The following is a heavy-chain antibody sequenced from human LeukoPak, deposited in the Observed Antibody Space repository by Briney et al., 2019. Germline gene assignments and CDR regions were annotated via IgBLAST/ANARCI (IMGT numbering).Heavy chain of an antibody. Sequence: ASVKVSCKASGYTFTGSYMHWVRQAPGQGLEWMGWINPNSGGTNYAQKFQGRVTMTRDTSISTAYMELSRLRSDDTAVYYCARDLERLYPGGAFDIWGQGTMVTVSS. D-gene: IGHD3-16*02. CDR1: GYTFTGSY. V-gene: IGHV1-2*02. CDR3: ARDLERLYPGGAFDI. J-gene: IGHJ3*02. CDR2: INPNSGGT.